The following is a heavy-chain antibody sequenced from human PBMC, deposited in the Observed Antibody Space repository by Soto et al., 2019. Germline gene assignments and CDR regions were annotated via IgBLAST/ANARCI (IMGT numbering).Heavy chain of an antibody. CDR2: ITGSGGTT. D-gene: IGHD3-22*01. V-gene: IGHV3-23*01. CDR3: ATAYYGSRGFQDR. CDR1: EFTFSSYA. J-gene: IGHJ5*02. Sequence: GGSLRLSCASSEFTFSSYAMSWVRQAPGKGLEWVSGITGSGGTTYYADSVKGRFTISRDNSEKTLYLQMNSLRAEDTATYFCATAYYGSRGFQDRWGQGTLVTVSS.